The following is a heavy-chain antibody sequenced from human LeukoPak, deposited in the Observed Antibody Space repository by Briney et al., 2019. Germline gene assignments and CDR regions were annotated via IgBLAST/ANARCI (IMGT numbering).Heavy chain of an antibody. J-gene: IGHJ4*02. V-gene: IGHV3-23*01. Sequence: GGSLRLSCAASGFTFSSYAMSWVRQAPGKGLEWVSAISGSGGSTYYADSVKGRFTISRDNSKNTLYLQMNSLRAEDTAVYYCARLGFGELSALDYWGQGTLVTVSS. D-gene: IGHD3-10*01. CDR3: ARLGFGELSALDY. CDR2: ISGSGGST. CDR1: GFTFSSYA.